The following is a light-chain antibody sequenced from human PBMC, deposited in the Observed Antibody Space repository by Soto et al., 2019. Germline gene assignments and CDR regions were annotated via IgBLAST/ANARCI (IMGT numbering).Light chain of an antibody. V-gene: IGKV3-20*01. CDR2: GAS. CDR3: QQYGYSST. J-gene: IGKJ1*01. CDR1: QSVSSSY. Sequence: EIVLTQSPGTLSLSPGERATLSCRASQSVSSSYLAWYQQKPGQAPRLLIYGASSRATGIPDRFSGSGSGTDFTLTISRLEPEDFAVYYCQQYGYSSTFGQGTKVEIK.